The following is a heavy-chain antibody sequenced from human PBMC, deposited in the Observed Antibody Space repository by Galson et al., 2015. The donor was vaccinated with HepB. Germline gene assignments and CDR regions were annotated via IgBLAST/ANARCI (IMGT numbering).Heavy chain of an antibody. CDR2: IDPSNSYT. V-gene: IGHV5-10-1*01. CDR3: ARQGSGWFSGNNWFDS. CDR1: GYKFTSYS. Sequence: QSGAEVTKPGESLRISCEASGYKFTSYSITWVRQMPGKGLEWMGRIDPSNSYTNYSPSFQGHVTMSVDKSINTAYLQWSSLKASDTATYYCARQGSGWFSGNNWFDSWGQGNQVTVSS. J-gene: IGHJ5*01. D-gene: IGHD6-19*01.